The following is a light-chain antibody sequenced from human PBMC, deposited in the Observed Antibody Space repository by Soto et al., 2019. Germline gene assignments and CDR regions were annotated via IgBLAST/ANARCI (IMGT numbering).Light chain of an antibody. Sequence: EVVMRQSPATLSVSPGEGATLSCRASQGIGDTLAWYQHKPGQTPRLLMYAASSRATGIPDRFSGSGSGTDFTLTISDVEPEDFAVYYCHQRQSWPRTFGQGTKVDI. CDR2: AAS. J-gene: IGKJ1*01. CDR1: QGIGDT. V-gene: IGKV3-11*01. CDR3: HQRQSWPRT.